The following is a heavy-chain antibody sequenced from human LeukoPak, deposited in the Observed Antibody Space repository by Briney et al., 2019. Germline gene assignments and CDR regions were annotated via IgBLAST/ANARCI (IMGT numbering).Heavy chain of an antibody. CDR1: GGTFSSYT. CDR3: ARSMLNNWFDP. Sequence: SVKVSCKASGGTFSSYTISWVRQAPGQGLEWMGRIIPILGIANYAQKFQGRVTITADKSTSTAYMELSSLRSEDTAVYYCARSMLNNWFDPWGQGTLVTVSS. CDR2: IIPILGIA. V-gene: IGHV1-69*02. D-gene: IGHD2-8*01. J-gene: IGHJ5*02.